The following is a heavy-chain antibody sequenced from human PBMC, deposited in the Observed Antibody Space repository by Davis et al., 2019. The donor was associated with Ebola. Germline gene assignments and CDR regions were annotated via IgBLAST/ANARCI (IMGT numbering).Heavy chain of an antibody. Sequence: ASVKVSCKASGYTFTGYYMHWVRQAPGQGLEWMGWINPNSGGTNYAQKFQGRVTMTRDTSMSTAYMELTSLRSDDTAVYYCARVLRLGELSFHYWGQGTLVTVSS. V-gene: IGHV1-2*02. CDR1: GYTFTGYY. CDR2: INPNSGGT. CDR3: ARVLRLGELSFHY. J-gene: IGHJ4*02. D-gene: IGHD3-16*02.